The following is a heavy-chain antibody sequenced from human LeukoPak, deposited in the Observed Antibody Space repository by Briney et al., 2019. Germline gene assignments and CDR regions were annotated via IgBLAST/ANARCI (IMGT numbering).Heavy chain of an antibody. CDR3: ARGLHCSGGTCSDS. D-gene: IGHD2-15*01. V-gene: IGHV1-2*02. CDR2: INPNSGDT. J-gene: IGHJ4*02. CDR1: GYTFTGYY. Sequence: ASVKVSCKASGYTFTGYYVHWVRQAPGQGLEWMGWINPNSGDTKYAQKFQGRVTMTRDTYISTAYMELGRLRSDDTAVYYCARGLHCSGGTCSDSWGQGTLVTVSS.